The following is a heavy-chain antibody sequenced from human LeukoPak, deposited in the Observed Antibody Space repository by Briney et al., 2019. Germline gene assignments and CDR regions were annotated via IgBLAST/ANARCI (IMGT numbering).Heavy chain of an antibody. V-gene: IGHV3-23*01. J-gene: IGHJ5*02. CDR1: GFTFSSYA. CDR3: AKDDRRYCSSTSCLDSFDP. Sequence: PGGSLRLSCGASGFTFSSYAMSWVRQAPGKGLEWVSAISGSGGSTYYADSVKGRFTISRDNSKNMLHLQMNSLRAEDTPVYYCAKDDRRYCSSTSCLDSFDPWGQGTLVTVSS. CDR2: ISGSGGST. D-gene: IGHD2-2*01.